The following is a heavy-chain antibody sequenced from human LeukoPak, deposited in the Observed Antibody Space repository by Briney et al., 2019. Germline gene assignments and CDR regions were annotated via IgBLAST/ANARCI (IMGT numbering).Heavy chain of an antibody. J-gene: IGHJ6*02. CDR1: GYTFTSYD. D-gene: IGHD5-24*01. CDR2: MNPNSGNT. Sequence: ASVKVSCKASGYTFTSYDINWVRQATGQGLEWMGWMNPNSGNTGYAQKFQGRVTMTRNTSISTAYMELSSLRSEDTAVYYCARARSRRDGYNGGLGNYYGMDVWGQGTTVTVSS. CDR3: ARARSRRDGYNGGLGNYYGMDV. V-gene: IGHV1-8*01.